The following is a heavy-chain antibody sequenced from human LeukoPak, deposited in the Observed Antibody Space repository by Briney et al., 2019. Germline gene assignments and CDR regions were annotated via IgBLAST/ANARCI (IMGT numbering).Heavy chain of an antibody. D-gene: IGHD3-3*02. V-gene: IGHV3-21*01. CDR3: ARNTPSLSTNGMDV. CDR2: ISGGSTST. CDR1: GFTFSSYS. J-gene: IGHJ6*02. Sequence: PGGSLRLSCAASGFTFSSYSMNWVRLAPGKGLEWVSVISGGSTSTFYADSVKGRFTISRDNAKNSLYLQMDSLRAEDTAVYYCARNTPSLSTNGMDVWGQGTTVTVSS.